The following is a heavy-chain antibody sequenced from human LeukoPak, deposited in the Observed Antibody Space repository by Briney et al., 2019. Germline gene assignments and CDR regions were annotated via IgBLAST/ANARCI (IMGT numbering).Heavy chain of an antibody. V-gene: IGHV3-30*04. CDR1: GFTFSSNA. D-gene: IGHD3-3*01. J-gene: IGHJ4*02. CDR3: ATGGKFDFWSGYHIDN. CDR2: ISYDGSTK. Sequence: GGSLRLSCEVSGFTFSSNAMHWVPQAPGKGLEWVAVISYDGSTKNLADSVKGRFTVSRDNSKHALYLHMNSLRSDDTAMYYCATGGKFDFWSGYHIDNWGQGTLVTVSS.